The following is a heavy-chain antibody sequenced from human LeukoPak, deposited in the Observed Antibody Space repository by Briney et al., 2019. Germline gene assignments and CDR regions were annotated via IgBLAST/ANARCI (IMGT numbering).Heavy chain of an antibody. CDR2: IRYDGSNK. Sequence: AGGSLRLSCAASGFTFSSYGMHWVRQAPGKGLEWVAFIRYDGSNKYYADSVKGRFTISRDNSKNTLYLQMNSLRAEDTAVYYCAKDFRYSYGHFDYWGQGTLVTVSS. V-gene: IGHV3-30*02. CDR3: AKDFRYSYGHFDY. D-gene: IGHD5-18*01. J-gene: IGHJ4*02. CDR1: GFTFSSYG.